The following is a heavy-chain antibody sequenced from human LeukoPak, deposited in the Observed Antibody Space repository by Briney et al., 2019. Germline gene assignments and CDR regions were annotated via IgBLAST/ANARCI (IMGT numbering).Heavy chain of an antibody. D-gene: IGHD1-1*01. CDR3: AKSLLTTATGTGRAFDI. J-gene: IGHJ3*02. CDR1: GFRFSSYA. V-gene: IGHV3-23*01. Sequence: PGGSLRLSGAASGFRFSSYAMSWVRQAPGKGLEWVSAISGSGVSTYYADSVKGRFTVSRDNSKNTLYLQMSSLRAEDTAVYYCAKSLLTTATGTGRAFDIWGQGTMVTVSA. CDR2: ISGSGVST.